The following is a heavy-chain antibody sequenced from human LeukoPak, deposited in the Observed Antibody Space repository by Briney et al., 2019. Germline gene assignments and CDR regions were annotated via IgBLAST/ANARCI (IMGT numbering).Heavy chain of an antibody. CDR3: ARGFYYFDY. CDR1: GGSFSGYY. J-gene: IGHJ4*02. CDR2: INHSGST. V-gene: IGHV4-34*01. Sequence: PSETLSLTCAVYGGSFSGYYWSWIRQPPGKGLEWIGEINHSGSTNYNPSLKSRVTISVDTSKNQFSLKLSSVTAADTAVHYCARGFYYFDYWGRGTLVTVSS.